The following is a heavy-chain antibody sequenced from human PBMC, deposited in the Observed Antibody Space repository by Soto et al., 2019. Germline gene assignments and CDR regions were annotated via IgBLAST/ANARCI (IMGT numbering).Heavy chain of an antibody. CDR3: AREDSSGWYHYYYGMDV. D-gene: IGHD6-19*01. J-gene: IGHJ6*04. V-gene: IGHV1-69*13. CDR1: GGTFSSYA. CDR2: IIPIFGTA. Sequence: SVKVSCKASGGTFSSYAISWVRQAPGQGLEWMGGIIPIFGTANYAQKFQGRVTITADESTSTAYMELSSLRSEDTAVYYCAREDSSGWYHYYYGMDVWGKGTTVTVSS.